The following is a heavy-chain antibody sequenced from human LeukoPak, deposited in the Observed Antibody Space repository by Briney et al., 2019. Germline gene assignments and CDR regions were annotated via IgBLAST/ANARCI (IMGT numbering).Heavy chain of an antibody. V-gene: IGHV4-34*01. CDR1: GGSFSGYY. CDR3: AGGETVVVPAAKRAPPYFAY. J-gene: IGHJ4*02. CDR2: INHSGST. Sequence: SETLSLTCAVYGGSFSGYYWSWIRQPPGKGLEWIGEINHSGSTNYNPSLKSRVTISVDTSKNQFSLKLSSVTAADTAVYYCAGGETVVVPAAKRAPPYFAYGGREPLVPVS. D-gene: IGHD2-2*01.